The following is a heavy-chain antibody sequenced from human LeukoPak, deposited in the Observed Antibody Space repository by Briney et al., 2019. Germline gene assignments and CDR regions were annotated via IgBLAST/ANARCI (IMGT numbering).Heavy chain of an antibody. D-gene: IGHD6-13*01. CDR2: ISSSSNTI. V-gene: IGHV3-48*01. CDR1: GFSFSSYS. Sequence: PGGSLRLSCTASGFSFSSYSMNWVRQAPGKGLEWVSYISSSSNTIYYADSVKGRFTISRDNAKNSLYLQMNSLRAEDTAVYYCARVSSSWYQDWYFDLWGRGTLVTVSS. J-gene: IGHJ2*01. CDR3: ARVSSSWYQDWYFDL.